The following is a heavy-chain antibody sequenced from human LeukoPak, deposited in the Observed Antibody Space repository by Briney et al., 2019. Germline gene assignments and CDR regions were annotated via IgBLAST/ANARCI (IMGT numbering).Heavy chain of an antibody. CDR1: GFTFSNAW. CDR3: TTDAGSSGGIDY. V-gene: IGHV3-15*01. D-gene: IGHD2-15*01. Sequence: GGSLRLSCAASGFTFSNAWMSWVRQAPGQGLEWVGRIKSKTDGGTTDYAAPVKGRFTISRDDSKNTLYLQMNSLETENTAVYYWTTDAGSSGGIDYWGQGTLVTVSS. J-gene: IGHJ4*02. CDR2: IKSKTDGGTT.